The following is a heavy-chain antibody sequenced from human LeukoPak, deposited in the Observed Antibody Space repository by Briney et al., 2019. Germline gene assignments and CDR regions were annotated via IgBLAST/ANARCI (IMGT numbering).Heavy chain of an antibody. CDR3: ARYRDGYNGGYFDY. V-gene: IGHV1-69*04. J-gene: IGHJ4*02. CDR2: IIPILGIA. Sequence: ASAKVSCKASGGTFSSYAISWVRQAPGQGLEWMGRIIPILGIANYAQKFQGRVTITADKSTSTAYMELSSLRSEDTAVYYCARYRDGYNGGYFDYWGQGTLVTVSS. CDR1: GGTFSSYA. D-gene: IGHD5-24*01.